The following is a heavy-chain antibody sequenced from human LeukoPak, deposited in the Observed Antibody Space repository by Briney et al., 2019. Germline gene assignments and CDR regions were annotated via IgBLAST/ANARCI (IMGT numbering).Heavy chain of an antibody. V-gene: IGHV1-69*04. D-gene: IGHD3-9*01. J-gene: IGHJ6*02. CDR2: IIPILGIA. CDR3: ARGDYDILTGSLYGMDV. CDR1: GGTFSSYA. Sequence: SVKVSCKASGGTFSSYAISWVRQAPGQGLEWMGRIIPILGIANYAQKFQGRVTITADKSTSTAYMELSSLRSEDTAVYYCARGDYDILTGSLYGMDVWGQGTTVTVSS.